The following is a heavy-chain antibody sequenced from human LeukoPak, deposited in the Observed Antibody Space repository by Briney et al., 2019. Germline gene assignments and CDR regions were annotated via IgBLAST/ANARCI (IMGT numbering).Heavy chain of an antibody. CDR3: ASIMDSRYGMDV. J-gene: IGHJ6*02. V-gene: IGHV4-61*02. Sequence: SETLSLTCTVSGGSLTSGGYYWSWIRQPAGKGLEWIGRIYTSGSTNYNPSLKSRVTMSVDTSKNQFSLKLSSVTAADTAVYYCASIMDSRYGMDVWGQGTTVTVSS. CDR2: IYTSGST. CDR1: GGSLTSGGYY. D-gene: IGHD3/OR15-3a*01.